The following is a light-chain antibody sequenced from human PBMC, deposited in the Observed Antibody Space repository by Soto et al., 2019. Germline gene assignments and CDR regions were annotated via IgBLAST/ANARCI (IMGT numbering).Light chain of an antibody. V-gene: IGLV2-23*01. Sequence: QSVLTQPASVSGSPGQSITISCSGSISDVGSSGPVSWYQHHPGQVLELLSYEGSRRPSGVPSRFSRSNTGNTASLTITWLQAEDEANYYCCSYVGARTYVFGTGTKVTVL. CDR3: CSYVGARTYV. CDR2: EGS. J-gene: IGLJ1*01. CDR1: ISDVGSSGP.